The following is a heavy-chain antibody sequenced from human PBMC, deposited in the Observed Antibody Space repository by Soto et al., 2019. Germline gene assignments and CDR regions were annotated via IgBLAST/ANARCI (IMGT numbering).Heavy chain of an antibody. CDR2: ISYDGSNK. CDR3: ARRLEPYYYYGMDV. CDR1: GFTFSSYA. D-gene: IGHD1-1*01. Sequence: GGSLRLSCAASGFTFSSYAMHWVRQAPGKGLEWVAVISYDGSNKYYADSVKGRFTTSRDNSKNTLYLQMDGLRAEDTAVYYCARRLEPYYYYGMDVWGQGTTVTVSS. V-gene: IGHV3-30-3*01. J-gene: IGHJ6*02.